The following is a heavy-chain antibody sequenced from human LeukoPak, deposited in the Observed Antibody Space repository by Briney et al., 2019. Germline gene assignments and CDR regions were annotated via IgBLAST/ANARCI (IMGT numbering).Heavy chain of an antibody. V-gene: IGHV3-33*01. CDR1: INFKSHC. Sequence: GSLGTFCCTVGINFKSHCMPWGPPGPGQGLEGGAGIWYDGSNKYYADSVKGRFTISRDNSKNTLYLQMNSLRAEDTAVYYCARDHSSGWYSDYFDYWGQGTLVTVSS. D-gene: IGHD6-19*01. J-gene: IGHJ4*02. CDR3: ARDHSSGWYSDYFDY. CDR2: IWYDGSNK.